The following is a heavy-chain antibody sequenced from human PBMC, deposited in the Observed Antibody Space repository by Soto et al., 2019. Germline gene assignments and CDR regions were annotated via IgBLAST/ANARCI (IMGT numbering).Heavy chain of an antibody. Sequence: ASVKVSCKASGYTFTSYGISWVRQAPGQGLEWMGWISAYNGNTNYAQKLQGRVTMTTDTSTSTAYMELRSLRSDDTAVYYCARTPTDIVLMVYAGGFDYWGQGTLVTVSS. CDR1: GYTFTSYG. CDR3: ARTPTDIVLMVYAGGFDY. CDR2: ISAYNGNT. J-gene: IGHJ4*02. D-gene: IGHD2-8*01. V-gene: IGHV1-18*01.